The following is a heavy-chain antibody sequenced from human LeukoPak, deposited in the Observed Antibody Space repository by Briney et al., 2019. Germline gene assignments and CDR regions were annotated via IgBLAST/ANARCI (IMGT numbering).Heavy chain of an antibody. V-gene: IGHV4-34*01. D-gene: IGHD5-18*01. CDR2: INHSGST. Sequence: PSETLSLTCAVYGGSFSGYYWSWIRQPPGKGLEWIGEINHSGSTNYNPSLKSRVTISVDTSKNQFSLKLSSVTAADTAVYYCARGQSRGYSYSSGYDYWGQGTLVTVSS. CDR3: ARGQSRGYSYSSGYDY. CDR1: GGSFSGYY. J-gene: IGHJ4*02.